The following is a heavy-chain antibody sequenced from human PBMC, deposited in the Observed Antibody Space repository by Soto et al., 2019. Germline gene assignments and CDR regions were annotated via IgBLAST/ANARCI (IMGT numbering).Heavy chain of an antibody. D-gene: IGHD6-19*01. J-gene: IGHJ6*03. Sequence: QDQLVQSGAEVKKPGASVTVSCKASGYSFTNYGVTWVRQAPGQGLEWMGWISAFNGNTHYAQNLQGRVTMTTDASTSIAYMELRSMRSDDTAVYYCARDRGVAPPVAGNTHYYYTMDVWGKGTTVTVSS. CDR2: ISAFNGNT. V-gene: IGHV1-18*01. CDR3: ARDRGVAPPVAGNTHYYYTMDV. CDR1: GYSFTNYG.